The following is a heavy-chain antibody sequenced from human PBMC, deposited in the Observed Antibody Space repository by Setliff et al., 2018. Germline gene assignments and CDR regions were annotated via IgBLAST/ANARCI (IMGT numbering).Heavy chain of an antibody. J-gene: IGHJ4*02. CDR3: ARAGTVGERIAGWDS. Sequence: GESLKISCVASGFSVGSTYMTWVRQAPGKGLEWVSVIYSGGGTDYLDSLRGRFTISRSNSRNTEYLQMNGLRVEDTAVYFCARAGTVGERIAGWDSWGPGTLVTVSS. CDR1: GFSVGSTY. D-gene: IGHD3-3*01. CDR2: IYSGGGT. V-gene: IGHV3-53*04.